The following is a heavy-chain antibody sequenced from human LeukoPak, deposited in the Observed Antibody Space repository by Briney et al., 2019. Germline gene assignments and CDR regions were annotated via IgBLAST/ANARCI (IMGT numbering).Heavy chain of an antibody. CDR3: TRADIDCSSTSCYLY. CDR2: IRSKAYGGTT. V-gene: IGHV3-49*04. Sequence: PGRSLRLSCTASGFTFGDYAMSWVRRAPGKGLEWVGFIRSKAYGGTTEYAASVKGRFTISRDDSKSIAYLQMNSLKTEDTAVYYCTRADIDCSSTSCYLYWGQGTLVTVSS. J-gene: IGHJ4*02. CDR1: GFTFGDYA. D-gene: IGHD2-2*01.